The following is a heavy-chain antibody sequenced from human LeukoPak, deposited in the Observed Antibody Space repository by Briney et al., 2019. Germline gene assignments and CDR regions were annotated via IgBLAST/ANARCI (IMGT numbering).Heavy chain of an antibody. Sequence: SETLSLTCTVSGGSISSYYWSWIRQPPGKGLEWIGYIYYSGSTNYNPSLKSRVTISVDTSKNQFSLKLSSVTAADTAVYYCAREGIMGVFDFDYWGQGTLVTVSS. CDR2: IYYSGST. V-gene: IGHV4-59*12. J-gene: IGHJ4*02. CDR1: GGSISSYY. CDR3: AREGIMGVFDFDY. D-gene: IGHD3-3*01.